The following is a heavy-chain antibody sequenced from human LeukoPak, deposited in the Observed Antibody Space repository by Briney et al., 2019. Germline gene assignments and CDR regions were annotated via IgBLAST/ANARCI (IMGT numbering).Heavy chain of an antibody. CDR3: AKERFGELFPDY. V-gene: IGHV3-9*03. J-gene: IGHJ4*02. Sequence: GGSLRLSCAASGFTFDDYAMHWVRQAPGKGLEWVSGISWNSGSIVYADSVRGRFTISRDNAKNSLYLQMNSLRDEDMGLYYCAKERFGELFPDYWGQGTLVTVSS. CDR1: GFTFDDYA. D-gene: IGHD3-10*01. CDR2: ISWNSGSI.